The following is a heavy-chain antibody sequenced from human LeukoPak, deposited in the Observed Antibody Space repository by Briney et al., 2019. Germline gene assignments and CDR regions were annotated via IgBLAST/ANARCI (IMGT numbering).Heavy chain of an antibody. CDR1: GYTFTGYY. J-gene: IGHJ4*02. CDR3: AKDGAKLRYFDWTTPYYFDY. V-gene: IGHV1-2*02. CDR2: INPNNGGT. D-gene: IGHD3-9*01. Sequence: RASVKVSCKASGYTFTGYYIHWVRQAPGQGLEWMGWINPNNGGTNYAQNFQGRVTVTKDTSISTAYMELSSLRSDDTAVYYCAKDGAKLRYFDWTTPYYFDYWGQGTLVTVSS.